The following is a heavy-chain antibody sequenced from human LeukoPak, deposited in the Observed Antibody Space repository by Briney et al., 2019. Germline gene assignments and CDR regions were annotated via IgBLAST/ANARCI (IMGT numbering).Heavy chain of an antibody. Sequence: PSETLSLSCAVYGGSFSGYYWSWIRQPPGKGLEWIGEINHSGSTNYNPSLKSRVTISVDTSKNQFSLKLSSVTAADTAVYYCARQRGIVVVPAAIFLGSLGAFDIWGQGTMVTVSS. V-gene: IGHV4-34*01. CDR3: ARQRGIVVVPAAIFLGSLGAFDI. D-gene: IGHD2-2*01. CDR1: GGSFSGYY. CDR2: INHSGST. J-gene: IGHJ3*02.